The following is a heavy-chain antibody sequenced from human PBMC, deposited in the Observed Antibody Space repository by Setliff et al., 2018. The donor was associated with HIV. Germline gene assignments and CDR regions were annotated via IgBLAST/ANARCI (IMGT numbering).Heavy chain of an antibody. CDR2: ISTSSTYI. V-gene: IGHV3-21*01. CDR1: GFTFSSYS. D-gene: IGHD5-18*01. J-gene: IGHJ4*02. CDR3: VREGRGYSYSSYYFDY. Sequence: GGSLRLSCTASGFTFSSYSMNWVRQAPGKGLEWVSSISTSSTYIYYADSVKGRFTISRDNAKNTLYLQMTSLTAEDTAVYYCVREGRGYSYSSYYFDYWGQGTLVTVSS.